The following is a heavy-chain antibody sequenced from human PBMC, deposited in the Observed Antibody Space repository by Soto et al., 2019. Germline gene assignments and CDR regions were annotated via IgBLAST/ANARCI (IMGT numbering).Heavy chain of an antibody. J-gene: IGHJ6*02. CDR3: ARRRYCGYYCYHKQYYGMDV. CDR1: GDTFSSYV. CDR2: IITVLGTT. V-gene: IGHV1-69*08. Sequence: QVQLVQSGAELKKTGSSVKVSCRASGDTFSSYVVNWVRQAPGRGLEWMGRIITVLGTTDYAHNFKGRFTITADKSTNTVYMEMSSLRSAHTAVYYCARRRYCGYYCYHKQYYGMDVWGQGTTVTVAS. D-gene: IGHD3-3*01.